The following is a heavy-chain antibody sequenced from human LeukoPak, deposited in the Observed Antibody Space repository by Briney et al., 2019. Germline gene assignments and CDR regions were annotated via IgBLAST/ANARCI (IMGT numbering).Heavy chain of an antibody. V-gene: IGHV1-46*01. Sequence: GASVKVSCRASGHTFTDYYLHWVRQAPGQGLQWMGMVNPTAGSRAYAQDFQDRVTMTRDTSTSTVYMELSRLRSDDTAVYYCARDVSDYYDSSGYYNWFDPWGQGTLVTVSS. CDR2: VNPTAGSR. CDR1: GHTFTDYY. J-gene: IGHJ5*02. CDR3: ARDVSDYYDSSGYYNWFDP. D-gene: IGHD3-22*01.